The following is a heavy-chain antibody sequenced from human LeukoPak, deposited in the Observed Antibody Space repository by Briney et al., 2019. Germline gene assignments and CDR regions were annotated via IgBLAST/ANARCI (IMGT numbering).Heavy chain of an antibody. CDR1: GFTFSSYA. V-gene: IGHV3-53*01. CDR2: IYSGGST. Sequence: GGSLRLSCAASGFTFSSYAMSWVRQAPGKGLEWVSVIYSGGSTYYADSVKGRFTISRDNSKNTLYLQMNSLRAEDTAVYYCAREYYYDSSGYYYWGQGTLVTVSS. J-gene: IGHJ4*02. D-gene: IGHD3-22*01. CDR3: AREYYYDSSGYYY.